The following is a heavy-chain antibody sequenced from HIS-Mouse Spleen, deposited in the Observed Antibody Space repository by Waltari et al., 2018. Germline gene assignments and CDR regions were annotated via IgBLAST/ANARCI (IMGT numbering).Heavy chain of an antibody. D-gene: IGHD6-6*01. V-gene: IGHV4-39*07. CDR1: GGSISSSSYY. J-gene: IGHJ4*02. CDR3: ASRYSSSSQFGY. CDR2: IYYSGGT. Sequence: QLQLQESGPGLVKPSETLSLTCTVSGGSISSSSYYWGWIRQPPGKGLEWIGSIYYSGGTSYNPSLKSRVTISVDTSKNQFSLRLSSVTAADTAVYYCASRYSSSSQFGYWGQGTLVTVSS.